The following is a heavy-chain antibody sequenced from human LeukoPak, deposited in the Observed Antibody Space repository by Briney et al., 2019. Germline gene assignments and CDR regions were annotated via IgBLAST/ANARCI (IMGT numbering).Heavy chain of an antibody. CDR3: ESDVRERSGYDSYFEC. J-gene: IGHJ4*02. V-gene: IGHV3-23*01. Sequence: GGSLRLSCAASGWSFSNYAMSWVRQAPGKGLEWVSAISASGGNTYFADSVKGRFTISRDNSKNTLYLQMNSLRAEHTAVYYCESDVRERSGYDSYFECWGQGILVTVSS. D-gene: IGHD3-3*01. CDR2: ISASGGNT. CDR1: GWSFSNYA.